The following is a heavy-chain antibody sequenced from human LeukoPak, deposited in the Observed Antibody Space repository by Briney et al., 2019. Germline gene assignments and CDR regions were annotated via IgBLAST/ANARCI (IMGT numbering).Heavy chain of an antibody. CDR1: GFTFSSYG. J-gene: IGHJ3*02. D-gene: IGHD3-10*01. Sequence: GGSLRLSCAASGFTFSSYGMHWVRQAPGKGLEWVAFIRYDGSNKYYADSVKGRFTISRDNSKNTLYLQMNSLRAEDTAVYYCAKDFSELDAFDIWGQGTMVTVSS. CDR2: IRYDGSNK. CDR3: AKDFSELDAFDI. V-gene: IGHV3-30*02.